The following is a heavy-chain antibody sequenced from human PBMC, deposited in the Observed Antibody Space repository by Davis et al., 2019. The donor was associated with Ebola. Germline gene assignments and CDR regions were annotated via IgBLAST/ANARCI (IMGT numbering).Heavy chain of an antibody. D-gene: IGHD1-7*01. CDR1: GFTFSSNS. Sequence: GESLKISCAASGFTFSSNSMNWVRQAPGKGLEWVAVISYDGSNKYYADSVKGRFTISRDNSKNTLYLQMNSLRAEDTAVYYCAKLELLGYWGQGTLVTVSS. J-gene: IGHJ4*02. V-gene: IGHV3-30*18. CDR2: ISYDGSNK. CDR3: AKLELLGY.